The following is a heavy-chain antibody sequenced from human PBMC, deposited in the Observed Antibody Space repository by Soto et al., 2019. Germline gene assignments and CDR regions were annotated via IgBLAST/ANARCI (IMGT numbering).Heavy chain of an antibody. V-gene: IGHV4-34*01. CDR2: INHSGST. CDR1: GGSFSGYY. D-gene: IGHD3-3*01. CDR3: ARGASLRFLEWLLRNWFDP. Sequence: SETLSLTCAVYGGSFSGYYWSWIRQPPGKGLEWIGEINHSGSTNYNPSLKSRVTISVDTSKNQFSLKLSSVTAADTAVYYCARGASLRFLEWLLRNWFDPWGQGTLVTVSS. J-gene: IGHJ5*02.